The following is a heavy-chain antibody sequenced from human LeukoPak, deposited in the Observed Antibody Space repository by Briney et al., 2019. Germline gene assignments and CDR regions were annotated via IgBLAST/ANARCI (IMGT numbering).Heavy chain of an antibody. V-gene: IGHV1-69*04. CDR2: IIPILGIA. J-gene: IGHJ4*02. CDR3: SHGEDSSGYGDY. CDR1: GGTFISYA. D-gene: IGHD3-22*01. Sequence: SVTVSCKASGGTFISYAISWVRQAPGQGLEWMGRIIPILGIANYAQKFQGRVTITADKSTSTAYMELSSLRSEDTAVYYCSHGEDSSGYGDYWGQGTLVTVSS.